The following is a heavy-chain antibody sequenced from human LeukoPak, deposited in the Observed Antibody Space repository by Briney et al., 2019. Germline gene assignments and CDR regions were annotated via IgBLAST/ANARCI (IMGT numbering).Heavy chain of an antibody. J-gene: IGHJ4*02. V-gene: IGHV7-4-1*02. Sequence: GASVKVSCKASGYTFTGYYMHWVRQAPGQGLEWMGWINTNTGNPTYAQGFFTGRYVFSLDTSASTAYLQINDLKADDTAVYYCGRDPRLGIRGYTYGYIDHWGQGTLLTVAS. CDR3: GRDPRLGIRGYTYGYIDH. D-gene: IGHD5-18*01. CDR1: GYTFTGYY. CDR2: INTNTGNP.